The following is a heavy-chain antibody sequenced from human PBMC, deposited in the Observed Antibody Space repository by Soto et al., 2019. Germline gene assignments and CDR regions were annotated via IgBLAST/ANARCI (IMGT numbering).Heavy chain of an antibody. CDR1: GYTFTSYA. CDR2: INAGNGNT. Sequence: ASVEVSCKASGYTFTSYAIHWVRQAPGQRLEWMGWINAGNGNTKYSQKFQGRVTITRDTSASTAYMELNSLRSEDTAVYYCARGGVGVVVAATAYYYYYYGMDVWGQGTTVTVSS. D-gene: IGHD2-15*01. J-gene: IGHJ6*02. V-gene: IGHV1-3*01. CDR3: ARGGVGVVVAATAYYYYYYGMDV.